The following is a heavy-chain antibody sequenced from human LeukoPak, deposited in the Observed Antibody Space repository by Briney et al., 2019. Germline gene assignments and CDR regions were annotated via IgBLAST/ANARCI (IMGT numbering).Heavy chain of an antibody. D-gene: IGHD2-21*02. CDR2: IYHSGST. V-gene: IGHV4-38-2*02. CDR3: AREHSDCTHYFDY. J-gene: IGHJ4*02. CDR1: GYSISSGYY. Sequence: SETLSLTCTVYGYSISSGYYWGWIRQPPGKGLEWIGSIYHSGSTYYNPSLKSRVTISVDTSKNEFSLKLSSVTAADTAVYYCAREHSDCTHYFDYWGQGTLVTVSS.